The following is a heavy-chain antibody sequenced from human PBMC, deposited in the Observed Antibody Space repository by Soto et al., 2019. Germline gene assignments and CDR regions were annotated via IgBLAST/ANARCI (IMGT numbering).Heavy chain of an antibody. CDR3: VRGDPGACSSTSCSDAFDL. V-gene: IGHV4-30-4*01. Sequence: QVQLQESGPGLVKPSQTLSLTCTVSGGSISSGDYSCNWIRQPPGKGLEWFGSIYYSGSTYYSPSLKSRVTISVGTSKNQFSLKLSSVTAADTAVYYCVRGDPGACSSTSCSDAFDLWGRGTMVAVSS. CDR2: IYYSGST. D-gene: IGHD2-2*01. J-gene: IGHJ3*01. CDR1: GGSISSGDYS.